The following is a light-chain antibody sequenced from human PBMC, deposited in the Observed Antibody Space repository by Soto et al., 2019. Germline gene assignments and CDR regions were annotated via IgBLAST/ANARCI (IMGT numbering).Light chain of an antibody. CDR2: GNT. CDR1: SSNIGAGYP. J-gene: IGLJ3*02. V-gene: IGLV1-40*01. CDR3: QSYDSSLSGWV. Sequence: QAVVTQPPSVSGAPGQRVTVSCIGSSSNIGAGYPVHWYQQLPGTAPKLLIYGNTNRPSGVPDRFSGSKSATSASLAITGLQAEDEADYYCQSYDSSLSGWVFGGGTKLTVL.